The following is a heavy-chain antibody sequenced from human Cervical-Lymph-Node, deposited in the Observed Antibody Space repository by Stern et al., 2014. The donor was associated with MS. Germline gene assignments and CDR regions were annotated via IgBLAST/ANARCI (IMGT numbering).Heavy chain of an antibody. CDR3: ARDGFTKAMDV. V-gene: IGHV3-74*01. D-gene: IGHD3-3*01. J-gene: IGHJ6*02. CDR2: MNSDGSRV. Sequence: EVQLEESGGVLVQPGGSLRLSCAASGFSFSGYWMHWLRQPPGKGPVWLSRMNSDGSRVNYADSVKGRFTISRDNAKHTLYLQMNSLRVEDTAVYYCARDGFTKAMDVWGQGTTVTVS. CDR1: GFSFSGYW.